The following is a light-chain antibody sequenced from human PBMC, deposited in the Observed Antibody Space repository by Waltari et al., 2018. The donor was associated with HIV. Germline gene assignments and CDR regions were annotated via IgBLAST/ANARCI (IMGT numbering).Light chain of an antibody. J-gene: IGKJ5*01. Sequence: QSPSTLSASVGDRVTITCRSSQSISTWLAWYQQQPGRAPKLLIYKTSSLHSGVPSRFSGSGSGTEFSLTISSLQPDDFTTYYCQQYHSYSLTFGQGTRLEMK. CDR2: KTS. V-gene: IGKV1-5*03. CDR3: QQYHSYSLT. CDR1: QSISTW.